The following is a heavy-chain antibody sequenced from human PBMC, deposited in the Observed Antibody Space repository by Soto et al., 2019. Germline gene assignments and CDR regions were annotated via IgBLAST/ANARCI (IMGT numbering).Heavy chain of an antibody. Sequence: QVQLVESGGGLVKPGGSLRLSCAASGFTFSDYYMSWIRQAPGKGLEWVSYISSNGSTIYYADSVKGRCTISRDNAKNSQYLQMNSLRAEDTAVYYCARVRMAGRYFDCWGQGTLVTVSS. D-gene: IGHD6-19*01. CDR3: ARVRMAGRYFDC. V-gene: IGHV3-11*01. CDR2: ISSNGSTI. J-gene: IGHJ4*02. CDR1: GFTFSDYY.